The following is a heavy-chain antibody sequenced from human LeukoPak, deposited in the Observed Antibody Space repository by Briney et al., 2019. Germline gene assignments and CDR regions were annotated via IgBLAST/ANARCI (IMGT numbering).Heavy chain of an antibody. Sequence: GGSLRLSCAASGFTFSSYGMHWVRQAPGKGLEWVAVISYDGSNKYYADSVKGRFTTSRDNSKNTLYLQMNSLRAEDTAVYYCAKLKPKVDYWGQGTLVTVSS. CDR2: ISYDGSNK. CDR3: AKLKPKVDY. D-gene: IGHD1-14*01. J-gene: IGHJ4*02. CDR1: GFTFSSYG. V-gene: IGHV3-30*18.